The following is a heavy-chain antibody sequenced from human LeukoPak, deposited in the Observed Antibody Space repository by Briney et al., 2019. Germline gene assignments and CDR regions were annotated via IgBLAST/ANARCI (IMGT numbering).Heavy chain of an antibody. CDR3: AKEGRGYYFDY. CDR2: ISKGGSTT. J-gene: IGHJ4*02. V-gene: IGHV3-11*01. Sequence: GGSLRLSCAASGFTFSNYYMNWIRQALGKGLEWVSYISKGGSTTYYADSVKGLFTISRDNAKNSLYLQTNRLRAEDTALYYCAKEGRGYYFDYWGQGTLVTVPS. CDR1: GFTFSNYY.